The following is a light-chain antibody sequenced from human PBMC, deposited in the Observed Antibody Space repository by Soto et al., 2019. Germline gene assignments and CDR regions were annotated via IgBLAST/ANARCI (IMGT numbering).Light chain of an antibody. CDR1: SSDVGGYNY. V-gene: IGLV2-8*01. Sequence: QSVLTQPPSASGSPGQSVTISCTGTSSDVGGYNYVSWYQQHPGKAPKLMIYEVSKRPSGVPDRFSGSKSGNTASLTVSGLQAEYVADYYCSPYAGSNGYVFGTVTMVTDL. CDR3: SPYAGSNGYV. J-gene: IGLJ1*01. CDR2: EVS.